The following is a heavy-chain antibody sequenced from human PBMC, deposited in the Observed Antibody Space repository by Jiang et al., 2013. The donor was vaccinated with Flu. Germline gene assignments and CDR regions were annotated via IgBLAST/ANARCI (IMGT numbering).Heavy chain of an antibody. CDR1: GYTFTNYY. CDR3: ARKFYYGQGSPDDAFDI. CDR2: IYPSGGRT. J-gene: IGHJ3*02. D-gene: IGHD3-10*01. Sequence: SGAEVKKPGASVKVSCKASGYTFTNYYIHWVRQAPGQGLEWMGLIYPSGGRTTYAQKFQGRVAMTRDTSTSTVYMELSSLRSEDTAVYFCARKFYYGQGSPDDAFDIWGQGTMVTVSS. V-gene: IGHV1-46*01.